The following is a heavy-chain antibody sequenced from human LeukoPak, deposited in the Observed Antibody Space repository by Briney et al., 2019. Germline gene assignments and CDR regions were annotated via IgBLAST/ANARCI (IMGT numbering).Heavy chain of an antibody. CDR2: IKQDGSEK. D-gene: IGHD3-16*02. CDR1: GFTFSSYW. J-gene: IGHJ6*04. CDR3: ARDQTSDSYDYVWGSYRFPYYYYYGMDV. V-gene: IGHV3-7*03. Sequence: HPGGSLTLSCTASGFTFSSYWMSWVRQPPGKGLEWVANIKQDGSEKNYVDPVKGRFTIPRDNAKNSLYLQMNSLRAEDTAVYYCARDQTSDSYDYVWGSYRFPYYYYYGMDVWGKGTTVTVSS.